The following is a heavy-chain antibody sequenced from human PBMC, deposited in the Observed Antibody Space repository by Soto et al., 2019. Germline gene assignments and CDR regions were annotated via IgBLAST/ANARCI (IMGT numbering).Heavy chain of an antibody. J-gene: IGHJ4*02. Sequence: EVQVVESGGGLVKPGGSLRLSCAVSGFTFSSTWMNWVRQAPGKGLEWLGRIKSNFDGGTTDYAAPVKGRFTISRDDSKNMLYLQMNSLKTEDTAMYYFSTALTVTNFWRKGTLVTVSS. V-gene: IGHV3-15*01. CDR3: STALTVTNF. CDR1: GFTFSSTW. D-gene: IGHD4-17*01. CDR2: IKSNFDGGTT.